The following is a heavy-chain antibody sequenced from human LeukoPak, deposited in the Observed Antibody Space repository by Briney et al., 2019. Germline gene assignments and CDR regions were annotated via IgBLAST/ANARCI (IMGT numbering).Heavy chain of an antibody. D-gene: IGHD3-22*01. CDR3: ARGHYYDSSGYYYEGAFDI. V-gene: IGHV3-21*01. J-gene: IGHJ6*04. CDR2: ISSSSSYI. Sequence: GGSLRLSCAASGFTFSSYSMNWVRQAPGKGLEWVSSISSSSSYIYYADSVKGRFTISRDNAKNSLYLQMNSLRAEDTAVYYCARGHYYDSSGYYYEGAFDIWGKGTTVTVSS. CDR1: GFTFSSYS.